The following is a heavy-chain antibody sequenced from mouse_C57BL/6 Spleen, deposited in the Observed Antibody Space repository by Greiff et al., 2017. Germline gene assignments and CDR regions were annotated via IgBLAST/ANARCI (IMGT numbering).Heavy chain of an antibody. CDR1: GYSFTGYY. CDR2: INPSTGGT. Sequence: VQLQQSGPELVKPGASVKISCKASGYSFTGYYMNWVKQSPEKSLEWIGEINPSTGGTTYNQKFKAKATLTVDKSSSTAYMQLKSLTSEDSAVYYCARRGYDYDLYYAMDYWGQGTSVTVSS. D-gene: IGHD2-4*01. CDR3: ARRGYDYDLYYAMDY. J-gene: IGHJ4*01. V-gene: IGHV1-42*01.